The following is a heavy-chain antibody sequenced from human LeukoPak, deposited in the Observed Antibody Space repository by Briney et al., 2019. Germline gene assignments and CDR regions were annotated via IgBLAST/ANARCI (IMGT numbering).Heavy chain of an antibody. CDR3: AKGAVAGTVGDLDY. D-gene: IGHD6-19*01. Sequence: PGGSLRLSCAASGFTFDDYAMHWVRQAPGKGLEWVSGISWNSGSIGYADSVKGRFTISRDNAKNSLYLQMNSLRAEDMALYYCAKGAVAGTVGDLDYWGQGTLVTVSS. V-gene: IGHV3-9*03. CDR2: ISWNSGSI. CDR1: GFTFDDYA. J-gene: IGHJ4*02.